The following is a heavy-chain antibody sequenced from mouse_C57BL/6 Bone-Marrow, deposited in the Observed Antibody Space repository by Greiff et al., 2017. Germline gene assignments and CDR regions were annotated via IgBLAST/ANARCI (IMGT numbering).Heavy chain of an antibody. D-gene: IGHD3-2*02. Sequence: VQLQQSGAELVRPGPSVKMSCKASGYTFTNYWIGWAKQRPGHGLEWIGDIYPGGGYTNYNEKFKGKATLTADKSSSTAYMQFSSLTSEDSAIYYCARSTTAQAHWYYFDYWGQGTTLTVSS. CDR2: IYPGGGYT. CDR1: GYTFTNYW. V-gene: IGHV1-63*01. J-gene: IGHJ2*01. CDR3: ARSTTAQAHWYYFDY.